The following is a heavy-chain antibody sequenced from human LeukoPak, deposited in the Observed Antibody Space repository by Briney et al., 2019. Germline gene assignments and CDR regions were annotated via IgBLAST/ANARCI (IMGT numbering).Heavy chain of an antibody. CDR3: ARGGLTGTTIPYFDY. CDR2: INGDGSST. CDR1: EFTFSSYW. V-gene: IGHV3-74*01. D-gene: IGHD1-7*01. J-gene: IGHJ4*02. Sequence: GGSLRLSCTASEFTFSSYWMHWVRQPPGKGLVWVSRINGDGSSTSYADAVKGRFTISRDNAKNTLYLRMNSLRAEDTAVYYSARGGLTGTTIPYFDYWGQGTLVTVSS.